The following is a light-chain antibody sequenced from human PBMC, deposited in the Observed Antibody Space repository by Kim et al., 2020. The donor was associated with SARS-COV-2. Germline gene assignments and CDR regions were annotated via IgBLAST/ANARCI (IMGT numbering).Light chain of an antibody. CDR3: QQYDNVTVT. V-gene: IGKV1-33*01. CDR2: DAS. Sequence: DIQMTQSPSSLSASVGDRVTITCQASQDISNYLNWYQQKPGKAPKLLIYDASNLETGVPSRFSGSGSGTDFTFTISSLQPEDIATYYSQQYDNVTVTFSQGTKLE. J-gene: IGKJ2*01. CDR1: QDISNY.